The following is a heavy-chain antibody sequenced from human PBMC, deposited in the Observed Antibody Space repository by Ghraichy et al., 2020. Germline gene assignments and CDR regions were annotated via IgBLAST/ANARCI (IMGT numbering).Heavy chain of an antibody. CDR1: GFSLSTSGMC. V-gene: IGHV2-70*11. J-gene: IGHJ4*02. D-gene: IGHD1-26*01. CDR2: IDWDDDK. CDR3: ARMSGIVGAADRYFDY. Sequence: QTLSLTCTFSGFSLSTSGMCVSWIRQPPGKALEWLARIDWDDDKYYSTSLKTRLTISKDTSKNQVVLTMTNMDPVDTATYYCARMSGIVGAADRYFDYWGQGTLVTVSS.